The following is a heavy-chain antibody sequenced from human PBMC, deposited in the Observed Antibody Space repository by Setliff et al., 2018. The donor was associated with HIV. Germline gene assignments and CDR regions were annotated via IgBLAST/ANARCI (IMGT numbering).Heavy chain of an antibody. D-gene: IGHD2-8*01. J-gene: IGHJ4*02. Sequence: GGSLRLSCAATGSIFSISYMHWVRQAPGRGLEWVSLISSDGGTTTYADSVKGRFTVSRDNARNTLYLQMNSLRPDDTAVYYCATDRFFVANYWGPGTLVTVSS. CDR3: ATDRFFVANY. V-gene: IGHV3-74*03. CDR2: ISSDGGTT. CDR1: GSIFSISY.